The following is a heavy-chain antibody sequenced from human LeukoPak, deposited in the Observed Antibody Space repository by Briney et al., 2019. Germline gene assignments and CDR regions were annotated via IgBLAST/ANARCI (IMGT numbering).Heavy chain of an antibody. D-gene: IGHD4-11*01. CDR3: ARSSDFYSNLIDY. Sequence: GGSLRLSCAASGFTFSSCGMSWVRQAPGKGLEWVSALSDSGGSTFYADSVKGRFTISRDNSKNTVYLQMISLRSEDTAVYYCARSSDFYSNLIDYWGQGTLVTVSS. CDR2: LSDSGGST. J-gene: IGHJ4*02. CDR1: GFTFSSCG. V-gene: IGHV3-23*01.